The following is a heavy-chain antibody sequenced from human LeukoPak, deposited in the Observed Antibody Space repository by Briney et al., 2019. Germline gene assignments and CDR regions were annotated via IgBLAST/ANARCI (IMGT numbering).Heavy chain of an antibody. V-gene: IGHV1-46*01. CDR2: IIPSDGFT. J-gene: IGHJ4*02. D-gene: IGHD5-18*01. CDR1: GYTFTNYY. Sequence: GASVKVSCKASGYTFTNYYIHWVRQAPGQGLEWMGMIIPSDGFTTYAQKFQGRLTMTRDMSTSTVYMELSSLRSEDTAMYYCAREIGPRQLHLWGSAFDYWGQGTLVTVSS. CDR3: AREIGPRQLHLWGSAFDY.